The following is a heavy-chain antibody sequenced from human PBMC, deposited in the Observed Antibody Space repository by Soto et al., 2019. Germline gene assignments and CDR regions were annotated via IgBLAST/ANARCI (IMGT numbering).Heavy chain of an antibody. V-gene: IGHV3-33*01. D-gene: IGHD3-3*01. CDR3: ARDRSGREGAGIYYYGMDV. Sequence: QVQLVESGGGVVQPGRSLRLSCAASGFTFSSYGMHWVRQAPGKGLEWVAVIWYDGSNKYYADSVKGRFTISRDNSKNTLYLQMNSLRADDTAVYYCARDRSGREGAGIYYYGMDVWDQGTTVTVSS. J-gene: IGHJ6*02. CDR1: GFTFSSYG. CDR2: IWYDGSNK.